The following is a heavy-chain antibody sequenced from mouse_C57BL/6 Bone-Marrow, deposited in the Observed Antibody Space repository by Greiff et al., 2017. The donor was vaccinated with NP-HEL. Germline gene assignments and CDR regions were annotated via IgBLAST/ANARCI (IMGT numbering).Heavy chain of an antibody. D-gene: IGHD1-1*02. CDR3: ARSGGYWYFDV. J-gene: IGHJ1*03. CDR1: GYSFTGYF. Sequence: EVQLQQSGPELVKPGDSVKISCKASGYSFTGYFMNWVMQSHGTSLEWIGRINPYNGDTFYNQKFKGKATLTVDKSSSTAHMELRSLTSEDSAVYYCARSGGYWYFDVWGTGTTVTVSS. V-gene: IGHV1-20*01. CDR2: INPYNGDT.